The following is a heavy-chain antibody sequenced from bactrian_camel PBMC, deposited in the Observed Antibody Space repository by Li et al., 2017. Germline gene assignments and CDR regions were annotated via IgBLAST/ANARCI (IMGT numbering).Heavy chain of an antibody. CDR2: INYAGDST. CDR1: GFEMNTAF. V-gene: IGHV3S40*01. Sequence: DVQLVESGGGLVQAGGSMRLSCATSGFEMNTAFMRWVRQAPGKGLEWVATINYAGDSTYYADSVKGRFIISRDDATNTLILQLNSLKTEDTAKYYCTPGVYWGQGTQVTVS. CDR3: TPGVY. J-gene: IGHJ4*01. D-gene: IGHD2*01.